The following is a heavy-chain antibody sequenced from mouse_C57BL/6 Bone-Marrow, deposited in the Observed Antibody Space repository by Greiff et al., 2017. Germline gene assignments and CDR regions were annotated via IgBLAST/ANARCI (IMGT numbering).Heavy chain of an antibody. D-gene: IGHD1-1*01. CDR2: IRSKSSNYAT. Sequence: EVKVEESGGGLVQPKASLKLSCAASGFTFTTYAMHWVRQAPGQGLEWVARIRSKSSNYATYYAVSVKDRFTISRDASQSMLYPHMNNLKTESTAMYYCVGDCHPITTVVDPILAYWGQGTLVTVSA. CDR1: GFTFTTYA. CDR3: VGDCHPITTVVDPILAY. J-gene: IGHJ3*01. V-gene: IGHV10-3*01.